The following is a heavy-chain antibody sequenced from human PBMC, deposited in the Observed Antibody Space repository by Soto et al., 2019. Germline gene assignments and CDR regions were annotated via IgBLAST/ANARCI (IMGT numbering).Heavy chain of an antibody. CDR1: GGSINSGGYS. Sequence: PSETLSLTCTVSGGSINSGGYSWTWIRQPPGKGLEWIGFIYHTGTTYYNPSLKSRVTISVDRSKNQFSLKLNSVTAADTAVYYCARGVNCYYSRGSSWFDPWGQGALVTVSS. CDR3: ARGVNCYYSRGSSWFDP. CDR2: IYHTGTT. J-gene: IGHJ5*02. V-gene: IGHV4-30-2*01. D-gene: IGHD3-22*01.